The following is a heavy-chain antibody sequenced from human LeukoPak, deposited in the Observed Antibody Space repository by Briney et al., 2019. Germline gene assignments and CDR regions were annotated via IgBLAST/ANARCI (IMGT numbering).Heavy chain of an antibody. V-gene: IGHV1-46*01. Sequence: ASVKVSCKASGYTFTGYYMHWVRQAPGQGLEWMGIINPSGGSTSYAQKFQGRVTMTRDTSTSTVYMELSSLRSEDTAVYYCARDPQAVGGWYYFDYWGQGTLVTVSS. CDR1: GYTFTGYY. CDR3: ARDPQAVGGWYYFDY. J-gene: IGHJ4*02. CDR2: INPSGGST. D-gene: IGHD6-19*01.